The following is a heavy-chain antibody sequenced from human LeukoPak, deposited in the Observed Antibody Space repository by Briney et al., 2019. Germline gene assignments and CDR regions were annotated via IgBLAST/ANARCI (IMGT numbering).Heavy chain of an antibody. CDR2: ISADGGST. Sequence: GGSLRLSCVASGLNFDDSAMHWVRQAPGKGLEWVSLISADGGSTFSADSVKGRFSISRGNSKNSLYLQMNSLRSEDTAMYYCAKESGKFDYWGQGTLVAVSS. CDR1: GLNFDDSA. J-gene: IGHJ4*02. V-gene: IGHV3-43*02. CDR3: AKESGKFDY.